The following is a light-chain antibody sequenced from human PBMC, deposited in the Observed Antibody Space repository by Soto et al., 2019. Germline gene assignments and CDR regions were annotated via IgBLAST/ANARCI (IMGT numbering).Light chain of an antibody. CDR2: DVS. V-gene: IGKV3-11*01. CDR1: QSVSNS. CDR3: QQRNTWPPVT. Sequence: EIVLTQSPSTLPLSPGERVTLSCRASQSVSNSLAWYQQKPGQPPRLLIYDVSNRATGIPARFSGSGSGTDFTLTISRLEPEDFAVYYCQQRNTWPPVTFGQGTRLEI. J-gene: IGKJ5*01.